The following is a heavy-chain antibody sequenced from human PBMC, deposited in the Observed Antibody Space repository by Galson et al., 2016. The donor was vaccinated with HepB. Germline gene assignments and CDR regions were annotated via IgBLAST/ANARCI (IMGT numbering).Heavy chain of an antibody. D-gene: IGHD3-22*01. CDR3: AGHLHYGEFYYENRGSVDALDI. V-gene: IGHV5-51*01. J-gene: IGHJ3*02. CDR2: IYPGDSDA. Sequence: QSGAEVKKPGEALRISRKGSGFNFTNYWIDWVRQMPGKGLEWMGIIYPGDSDATYSPSFQGQVFISVDKSLSTAYHQWSSLKAVDTAIYYCAGHLHYGEFYYENRGSVDALDIWGQGTMVTAS. CDR1: GFNFTNYW.